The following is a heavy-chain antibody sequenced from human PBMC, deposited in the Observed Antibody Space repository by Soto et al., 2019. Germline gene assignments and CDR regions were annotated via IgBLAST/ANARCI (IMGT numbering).Heavy chain of an antibody. CDR1: GFTLSSNW. J-gene: IGHJ4*02. Sequence: GGSLRLSCVGSGFTLSSNWMTWVRQAPGKGLEWVGNIRQDGSEKNYVDSVKGRFTISRDNAKNSLYLQMNSLRAEDTAVYYCAKDKVSVVVTAPFDYWGQGTLVTVSS. CDR2: IRQDGSEK. CDR3: AKDKVSVVVTAPFDY. D-gene: IGHD2-21*02. V-gene: IGHV3-7*01.